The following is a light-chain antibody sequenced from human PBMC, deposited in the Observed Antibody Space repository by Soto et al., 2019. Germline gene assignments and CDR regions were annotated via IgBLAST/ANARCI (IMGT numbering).Light chain of an antibody. CDR1: NSDVGGYNY. Sequence: QLVLTQPASVSGSPGQSITISCTGTNSDVGGYNYVSWYQQNPGKAPKLMIYEVSNRPSAVSNRFSGSKSGSTASLTISGLQAEDEADYYCSSYTSSSTMVFGGGTKLTVL. CDR3: SSYTSSSTMV. V-gene: IGLV2-14*01. J-gene: IGLJ2*01. CDR2: EVS.